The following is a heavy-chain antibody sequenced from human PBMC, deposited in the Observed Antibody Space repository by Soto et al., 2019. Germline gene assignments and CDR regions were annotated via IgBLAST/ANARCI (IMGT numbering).Heavy chain of an antibody. CDR1: GDSINTDYY. CDR2: ISHSGNT. V-gene: IGHV4-4*02. J-gene: IGHJ4*02. CDR3: AARHFWSRPWTDRRLDY. Sequence: SETLSLTCTVSGDSINTDYYWSWIRQPPGKGLEWIGQISHSGNTNYNPSLTSRVTISVDKSKNHFSLKLTSVTAADTAVYYCAARHFWSRPWTDRRLDYWGQGTLVTVSS. D-gene: IGHD3-3*02.